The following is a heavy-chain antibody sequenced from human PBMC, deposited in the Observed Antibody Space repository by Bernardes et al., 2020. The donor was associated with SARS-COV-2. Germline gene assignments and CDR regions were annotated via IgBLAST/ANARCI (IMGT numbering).Heavy chain of an antibody. J-gene: IGHJ4*02. CDR1: GGSFSGYY. CDR2: INHSGST. CDR3: ARAVITFGGVILKFDY. D-gene: IGHD3-16*02. V-gene: IGHV4-34*01. Sequence: SETLSLTRAVYGGSFSGYYWSWIRQPPGKGLEWIGEINHSGSTNYNPSLKSRATISVDTSKNQFSLKLSSVTAADTAVYYCARAVITFGGVILKFDYWGQRTLVTVSS.